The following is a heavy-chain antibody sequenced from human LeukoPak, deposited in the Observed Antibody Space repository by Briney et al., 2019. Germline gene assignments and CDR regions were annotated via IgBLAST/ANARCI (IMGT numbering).Heavy chain of an antibody. CDR1: GGSISSNY. Sequence: SETLSLTCAVSGGSISSNYWSWIRQPAGKGLEWIGRVYSSGGTKANPSLTNYNPSLKGRVTMSADTSNNQFSLRLTSVTAADTAVYYCARVSWDSKYYDMLDWYFDLWGRGTLVIVSS. CDR3: ARVSWDSKYYDMLDWYFDL. V-gene: IGHV4-4*07. J-gene: IGHJ2*01. CDR2: VYSSGGTKANPSLT. D-gene: IGHD3-9*01.